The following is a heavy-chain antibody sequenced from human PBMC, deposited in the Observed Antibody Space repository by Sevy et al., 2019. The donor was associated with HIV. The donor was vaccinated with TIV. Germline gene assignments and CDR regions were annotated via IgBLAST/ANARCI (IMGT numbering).Heavy chain of an antibody. CDR2: IKSKTDGGTT. J-gene: IGHJ4*02. V-gene: IGHV3-15*01. CDR1: GFTFSNAW. Sequence: GGSLRLSCAASGFTFSNAWMSWVRQAPGKGLEWVGRIKSKTDGGTTDYAAPVKGRFTISRDDSKYTLYLQMNSLKTEDTAVYYCTTKFLSFPRVVVPDYWGQGTRVTVSS. D-gene: IGHD3-22*01. CDR3: TTKFLSFPRVVVPDY.